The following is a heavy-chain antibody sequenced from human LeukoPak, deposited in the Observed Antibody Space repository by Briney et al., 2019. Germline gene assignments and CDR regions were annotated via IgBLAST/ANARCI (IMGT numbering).Heavy chain of an antibody. CDR2: IYYSGST. V-gene: IGHV4-59*11. J-gene: IGHJ3*02. CDR3: ERETTVVTPGRSDVFDI. CDR1: GGSISSHY. Sequence: PSETLSLTCTVSGGSISSHYWNWIRQPPGKGLEWIGYIYYSGSTNYNPSLKSRVTISVDTSKNQFSLKLSSVTAADTAVYYCERETTVVTPGRSDVFDIWGQGTMVTVSS. D-gene: IGHD4-23*01.